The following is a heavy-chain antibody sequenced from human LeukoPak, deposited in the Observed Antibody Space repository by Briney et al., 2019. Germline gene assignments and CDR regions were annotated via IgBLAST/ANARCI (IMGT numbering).Heavy chain of an antibody. D-gene: IGHD2-8*01. V-gene: IGHV3-23*01. CDR2: IIGSGGST. CDR3: AKEYCSNGVCYVGFDS. CDR1: GFTFSNYA. Sequence: GGSLRLSCAASGFTFSNYAMNWVRQAPGKGLEWVSVIIGSGGSTSYADSVKGRFTISRDNSKDTLYLQMNSLRAEDTAVYYCAKEYCSNGVCYVGFDSWGQGTLVTVSS. J-gene: IGHJ4*02.